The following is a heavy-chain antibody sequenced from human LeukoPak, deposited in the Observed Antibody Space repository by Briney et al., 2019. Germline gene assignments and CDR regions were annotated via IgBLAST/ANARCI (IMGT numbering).Heavy chain of an antibody. CDR1: GFTFSSYS. J-gene: IGHJ4*02. CDR3: ARSLEFYDILTGPSNY. Sequence: GGSLRLSCAASGFTFSSYSMNWVRQAPGKGLEWDSSISSSSSYIYYADSVKGRFTISRDNAKNSLYLQMNSLRAEDTAVYYCARSLEFYDILTGPSNYWGQGTLVTVSS. V-gene: IGHV3-21*01. D-gene: IGHD3-9*01. CDR2: ISSSSSYI.